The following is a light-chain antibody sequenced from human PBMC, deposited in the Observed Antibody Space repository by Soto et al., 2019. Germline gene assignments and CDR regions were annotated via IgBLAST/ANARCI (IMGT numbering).Light chain of an antibody. Sequence: QSALTQPASVSGSPGQSITISCTGTSSDVGNNNLVSWYQHHPGKAPKLMIYDVTNRPSGVSDRFSGSKSGNTASLTISGLQPEDEAYYYCSSYTSTRTGLFGTGTKLTVL. CDR3: SSYTSTRTGL. J-gene: IGLJ1*01. CDR1: SSDVGNNNL. V-gene: IGLV2-14*02. CDR2: DVT.